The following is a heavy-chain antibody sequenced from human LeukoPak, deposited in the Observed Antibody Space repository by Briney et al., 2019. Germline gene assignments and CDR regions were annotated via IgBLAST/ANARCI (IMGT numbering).Heavy chain of an antibody. CDR3: ATSGRYTLYSSGEVDYFDY. Sequence: GASVKVSCKTSGYRFTDYYIHWVRQAPGQGLEWMGWINPNSGGTNYAQKFQGRVTMTRDTSISTAYMELSRLRSDDTAVYYCATSGRYTLYSSGEVDYFDYWGQGTLVTVSS. J-gene: IGHJ4*02. CDR2: INPNSGGT. D-gene: IGHD6-19*01. CDR1: GYRFTDYY. V-gene: IGHV1-2*02.